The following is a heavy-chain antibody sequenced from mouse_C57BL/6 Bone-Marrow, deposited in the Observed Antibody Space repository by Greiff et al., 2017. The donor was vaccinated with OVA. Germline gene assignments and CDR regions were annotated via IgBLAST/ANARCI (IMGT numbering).Heavy chain of an antibody. J-gene: IGHJ2*01. CDR2: IYPGDGDT. CDR3: GLTTVVYFDY. CDR1: GYAFSSYW. D-gene: IGHD1-1*01. V-gene: IGHV1-80*01. Sequence: VQLQQSGAELVKPGASVKISCTASGYAFSSYWMNWVQQRPGKGLEWIGQIYPGDGDTNYNGKFKGKATLTADKSSSTAYMQLSSLTSEDSAVYFCGLTTVVYFDYWGQGTTLTVSS.